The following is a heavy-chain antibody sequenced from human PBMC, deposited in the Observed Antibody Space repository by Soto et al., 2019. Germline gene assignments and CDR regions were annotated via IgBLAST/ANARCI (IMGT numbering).Heavy chain of an antibody. V-gene: IGHV3-48*02. D-gene: IGHD2-8*01. Sequence: EVQLVESGGGLVQPGGSLRRSCASSGFTFSSCSMNWVRQAPGKGLEWVSFISGSGDTKYYADSVKGRFTISRDNAKNSLYLQMSSLIDEDTPVYYCAKYCSSDVCFDYWGQVTLVTVSS. CDR1: GFTFSSCS. CDR2: ISGSGDTK. J-gene: IGHJ4*02. CDR3: AKYCSSDVCFDY.